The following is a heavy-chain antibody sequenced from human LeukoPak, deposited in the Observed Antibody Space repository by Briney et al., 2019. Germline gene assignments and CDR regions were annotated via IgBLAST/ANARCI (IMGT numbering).Heavy chain of an antibody. D-gene: IGHD6-13*01. J-gene: IGHJ4*02. V-gene: IGHV4-61*01. Sequence: SETLSLTCTVSGGSVSSGSYYWSWIRQPPGKGLEWIGYIYYSGSTNYNRSLKSRVTISVDTSKNQFSLKLSSVTAADTAVYYCARSRAPYSSSWYFLYYWGQGTLVTVSS. CDR3: ARSRAPYSSSWYFLYY. CDR1: GGSVSSGSYY. CDR2: IYYSGST.